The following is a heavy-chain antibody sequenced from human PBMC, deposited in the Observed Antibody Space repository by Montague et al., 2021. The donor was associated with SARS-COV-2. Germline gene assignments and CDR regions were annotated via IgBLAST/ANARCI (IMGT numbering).Heavy chain of an antibody. D-gene: IGHD1-26*01. CDR3: VRGGVWVGVDNSDY. CDR2: ISFDGSNA. J-gene: IGHJ4*02. CDR1: GFTFSGYA. V-gene: IGHV3-30*04. Sequence: SLRLSCAASGFTFSGYAMHWVRQAPGKGLEWVAVISFDGSNAWYADSVKGRFTISRDNSKNTVYLQMNSLRAEDTAVYYCVRGGVWVGVDNSDYWGQGTLVTVSS.